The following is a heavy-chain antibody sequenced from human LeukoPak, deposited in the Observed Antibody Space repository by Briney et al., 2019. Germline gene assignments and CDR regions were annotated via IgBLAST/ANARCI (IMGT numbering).Heavy chain of an antibody. CDR1: GFTFSSYS. Sequence: GGSLRLSCAASGFTFSSYSMNWVRQAPGKGLEWVSSISSSSSYIYYTDSVKGRFTISRDNDKNSLYLQMNSLRAEDTAVYYCARDFGIAAAEYYFDYWGQETLVTVSS. J-gene: IGHJ4*02. V-gene: IGHV3-21*01. CDR2: ISSSSSYI. D-gene: IGHD6-13*01. CDR3: ARDFGIAAAEYYFDY.